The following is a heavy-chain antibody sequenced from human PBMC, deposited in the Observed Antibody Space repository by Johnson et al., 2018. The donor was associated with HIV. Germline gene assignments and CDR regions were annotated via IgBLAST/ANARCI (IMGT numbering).Heavy chain of an antibody. CDR3: AKDMRQWELLDAFDI. V-gene: IGHV3-30*04. CDR2: ISYDGSNK. J-gene: IGHJ3*02. D-gene: IGHD1-26*01. Sequence: QVQLVESGGGVVQPGRSLRLSCAASGFTFSSYAMHWVRQAPGKGLEWVAVISYDGSNKYYADSVKGRFTISRDNSKNTLYLQMNSLRAEDTAVYYCAKDMRQWELLDAFDIWGQGTMVTVSS. CDR1: GFTFSSYA.